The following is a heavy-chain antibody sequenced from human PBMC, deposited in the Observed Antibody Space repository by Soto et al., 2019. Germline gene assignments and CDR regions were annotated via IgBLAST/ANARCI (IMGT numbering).Heavy chain of an antibody. CDR3: AREDSSSWLNWFDP. CDR2: ISSSSSTI. CDR1: GFPFSSYS. V-gene: IGHV3-48*01. J-gene: IGHJ5*02. Sequence: GGGLRTSFAPLGFPFSSYSMNWGRPAPGKGLEWVSYISSSSSTIYYADSVKGRFTISRDNAKNSLYLQMNSLRAEDTAVYYCAREDSSSWLNWFDPWGQGTLVTVSS. D-gene: IGHD6-13*01.